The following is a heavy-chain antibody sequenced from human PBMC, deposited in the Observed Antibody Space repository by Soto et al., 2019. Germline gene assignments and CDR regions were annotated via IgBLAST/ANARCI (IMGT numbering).Heavy chain of an antibody. CDR1: GYTFTSYG. D-gene: IGHD1-7*01. CDR3: ARTDLKLRGLDY. CDR2: ISGYNGNT. Sequence: VPLVQSGTEVRKPGASVKVSCKASGYTFTSYGINWVRQAPGQGLEWMGWISGYNGNTDYVQRLQDRVTMTTDTYTRTAYMELRNLRSDDSAVYYCARTDLKLRGLDYWGQGTLVTVSS. J-gene: IGHJ4*02. V-gene: IGHV1-18*01.